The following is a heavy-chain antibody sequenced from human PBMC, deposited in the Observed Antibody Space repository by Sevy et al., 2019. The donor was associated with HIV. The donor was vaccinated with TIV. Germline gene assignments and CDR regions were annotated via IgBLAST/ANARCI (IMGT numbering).Heavy chain of an antibody. CDR1: GGSISSGGYY. Sequence: SETLSLTCTVSGGSISSGGYYWSWIRQPAGKGLEWLGRIYTSGSTNYNPALKSRVTISVDTSKNQFSQKMSSVTVAVTAVYYGARATHDDILTGYYRAFDYWGQGTLVTVSS. D-gene: IGHD3-9*01. V-gene: IGHV4-61*02. CDR2: IYTSGST. CDR3: ARATHDDILTGYYRAFDY. J-gene: IGHJ4*02.